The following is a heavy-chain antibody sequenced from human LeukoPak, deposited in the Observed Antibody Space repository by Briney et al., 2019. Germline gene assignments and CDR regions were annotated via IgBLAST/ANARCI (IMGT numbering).Heavy chain of an antibody. J-gene: IGHJ4*02. D-gene: IGHD3-3*01. V-gene: IGHV3-74*01. CDR1: GFTFSSYG. Sequence: PGRPLRLSCAASGFTFSSYGMHWVRQAPGKGLVWVSRINSDGRSTSYADSVKGRFTISRDSAKNTLYLQMNSLRAEDTAVYYCARVTIFGVVATFDYWGQGTLVTVSS. CDR3: ARVTIFGVVATFDY. CDR2: INSDGRST.